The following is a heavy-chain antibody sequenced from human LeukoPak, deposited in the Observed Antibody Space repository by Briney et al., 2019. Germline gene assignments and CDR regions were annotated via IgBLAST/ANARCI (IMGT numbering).Heavy chain of an antibody. CDR3: ARDAQANWFDP. J-gene: IGHJ5*02. Sequence: LSETLSLTCTVSGGSISSGGYYWSWIRQHPGKGLEWIGYIYYSGSTYYNPSLKSRVTISVDTSKNQFSLKLSSVTAADTAVYYCARDAQANWFDPWGQGTLVTVSS. V-gene: IGHV4-31*03. CDR2: IYYSGST. CDR1: GGSISSGGYY.